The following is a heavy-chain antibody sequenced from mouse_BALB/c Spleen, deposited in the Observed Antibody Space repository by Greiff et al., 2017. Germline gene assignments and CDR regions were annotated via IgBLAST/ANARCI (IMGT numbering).Heavy chain of an antibody. CDR2: IYPGSGST. Sequence: LQQPGSELVRPGASVKLSCKASGYTFTSYWMHWVKQRPGQGLEWIGNIYPGSGSTNYDEKFKSKATLTVDTSSSTAYMQLSSLTSEDSAVYYCTRGGGLRPFDYWGQGTTLTVSS. V-gene: IGHV1S22*01. CDR3: TRGGGLRPFDY. CDR1: GYTFTSYW. D-gene: IGHD2-4*01. J-gene: IGHJ2*01.